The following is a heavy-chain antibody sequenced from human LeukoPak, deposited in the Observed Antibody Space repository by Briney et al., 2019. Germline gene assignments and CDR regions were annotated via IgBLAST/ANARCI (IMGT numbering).Heavy chain of an antibody. CDR3: AKAEGYDILTGLDY. CDR1: GFTFSSYA. J-gene: IGHJ4*02. V-gene: IGHV3-23*01. CDR2: IGASGCST. Sequence: GGSLRLSCATSGFTFSSYAMSWVRQAPGKGLEWVSGIGASGCSTYYADSVKGRSTLSRDNSKNTLYLQMNSLRTEDTAVYYCAKAEGYDILTGLDYWGQGTLVTVSS. D-gene: IGHD3-9*01.